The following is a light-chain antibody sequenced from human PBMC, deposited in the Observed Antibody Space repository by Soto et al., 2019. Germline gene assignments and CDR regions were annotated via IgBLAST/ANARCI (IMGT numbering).Light chain of an antibody. CDR2: DVS. Sequence: QSVLPQPPSASGSPGQSVTISCTGTGSDVGGYNYVSWYQQHPGKAPQLVIFDVSRRPSGVPDRFSGSKSGNTASLTVSGLQAEDEADYYCGSFAASNNLLFGRGTKLTVL. V-gene: IGLV2-8*01. CDR1: GSDVGGYNY. J-gene: IGLJ2*01. CDR3: GSFAASNNLL.